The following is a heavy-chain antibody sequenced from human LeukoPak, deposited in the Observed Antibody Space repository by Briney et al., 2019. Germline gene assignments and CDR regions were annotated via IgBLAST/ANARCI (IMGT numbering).Heavy chain of an antibody. V-gene: IGHV3-53*01. CDR2: IYSGGST. CDR3: AKDLSWNDGSEDY. CDR1: GFTVSSNY. J-gene: IGHJ4*02. Sequence: PGGSLRLSCAASGFTVSSNYMSWVRQAPGKGLEWVSVIYSGGSTYYADSVKGRFTISRDNSKNTLYLQMNSLRAEDTAVYYCAKDLSWNDGSEDYWGQGTLVTVSS. D-gene: IGHD1-1*01.